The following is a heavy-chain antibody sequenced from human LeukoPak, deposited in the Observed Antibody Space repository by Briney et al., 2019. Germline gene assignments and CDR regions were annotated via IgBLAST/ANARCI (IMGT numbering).Heavy chain of an antibody. J-gene: IGHJ4*02. CDR3: AKDHSRYSYGETHYFDY. Sequence: GGSLRLSCAASGFTFNSYAMSWVRQAPGKGLEWVSAISGSGGSTYYADSVKGRFTISRDNSKNTLYLQMNSLRAEATAVYYCAKDHSRYSYGETHYFDYWGQGTLVTASS. D-gene: IGHD5-18*01. CDR1: GFTFNSYA. V-gene: IGHV3-23*01. CDR2: ISGSGGST.